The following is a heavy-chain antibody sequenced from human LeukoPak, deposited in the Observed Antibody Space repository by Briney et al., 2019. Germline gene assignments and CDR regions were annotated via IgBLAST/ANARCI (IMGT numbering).Heavy chain of an antibody. J-gene: IGHJ5*02. D-gene: IGHD5-18*01. Sequence: ASVKVSCKASGYTFTSHDINWVRQATGQELEWMGWMNPNSGNTGYAQKFQGRVTMTRNTSISTAYMELSNLRSEDTAVYYCARVPSYGYLDCFDPWGQGTLVTVSS. CDR3: ARVPSYGYLDCFDP. CDR2: MNPNSGNT. V-gene: IGHV1-8*01. CDR1: GYTFTSHD.